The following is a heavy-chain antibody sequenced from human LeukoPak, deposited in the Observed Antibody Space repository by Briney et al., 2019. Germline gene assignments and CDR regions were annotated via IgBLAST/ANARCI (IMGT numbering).Heavy chain of an antibody. J-gene: IGHJ4*02. Sequence: GGSLRLSCAASGFTFSTHAMHWVRQAPGKGLEWVAGVSYDGKNEYYPDSVKGRFTISRDDSKDTLYLQMNSLRVDDTAIYFCARSGAYCGGDCPTNYWGQGSLVTVSS. V-gene: IGHV3-30*03. CDR3: ARSGAYCGGDCPTNY. CDR1: GFTFSTHA. CDR2: VSYDGKNE. D-gene: IGHD2-21*02.